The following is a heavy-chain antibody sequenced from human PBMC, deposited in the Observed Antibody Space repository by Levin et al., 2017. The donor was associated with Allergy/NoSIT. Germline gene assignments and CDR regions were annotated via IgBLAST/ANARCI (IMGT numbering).Heavy chain of an antibody. CDR3: ARVAGYSYGYYFDY. CDR2: IYLSGST. D-gene: IGHD5-18*01. CDR1: GGSISSGGYS. V-gene: IGHV4-30-2*01. Sequence: SETLSLTCAVSGGSISSGGYSWSWIRQPPGKGLEWIGNIYLSGSTYYNPSLKSRVTISVDRSKNQFSLNLSSVTAADTAVYYCARVAGYSYGYYFDYWCQGTLVTVSS. J-gene: IGHJ4*02.